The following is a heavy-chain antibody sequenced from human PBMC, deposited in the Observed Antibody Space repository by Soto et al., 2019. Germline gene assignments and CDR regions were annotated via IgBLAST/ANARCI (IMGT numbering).Heavy chain of an antibody. CDR1: GGTFSSYA. CDR2: IIPIFGTA. D-gene: IGHD3-22*01. J-gene: IGHJ3*02. Sequence: SVKVSCKASGGTFSSYAISWVRQAPGQGLEWMGGIIPIFGTANYAQKFQGRVTITADESTSTAYMELSSLRSDDTAVYYCARARDSSGRGAFDIWGQGTMVTVSS. V-gene: IGHV1-69*13. CDR3: ARARDSSGRGAFDI.